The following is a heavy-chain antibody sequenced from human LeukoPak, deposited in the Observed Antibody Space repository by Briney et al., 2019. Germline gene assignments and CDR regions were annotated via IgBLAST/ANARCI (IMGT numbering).Heavy chain of an antibody. CDR3: ARDKSGGSCYGY. V-gene: IGHV1-18*04. J-gene: IGHJ4*02. Sequence: ASVKVSCKASGYTFTGYYMHWVRQAPGQGLEWMGWISAYNGNTNYAQKLQGRVTMTTDTSTSTAYMELRSLRSDDTAVYYCARDKSGGSCYGYWGQGTLVTVSS. D-gene: IGHD2-15*01. CDR1: GYTFTGYY. CDR2: ISAYNGNT.